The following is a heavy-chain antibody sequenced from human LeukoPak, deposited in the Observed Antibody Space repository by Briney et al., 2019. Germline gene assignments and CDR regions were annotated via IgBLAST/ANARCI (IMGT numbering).Heavy chain of an antibody. CDR1: GGSISSGGYS. CDR2: LCHSGST. D-gene: IGHD2-2*01. V-gene: IGHV4-30-2*01. CDR3: ARGDILVPAEIDY. Sequence: SQTLSLTCAVSGGSISSGGYSWSWIRQPPGKGLEWIGYLCHSGSTYYNPSLKSRVTISVDRSKNQFSLKPSSVTAADTAVYYCARGDILVPAEIDYWGQGTLVTVSS. J-gene: IGHJ4*02.